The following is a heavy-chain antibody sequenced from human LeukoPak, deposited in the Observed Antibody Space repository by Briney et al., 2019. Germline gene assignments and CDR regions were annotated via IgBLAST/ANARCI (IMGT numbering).Heavy chain of an antibody. Sequence: GGSLRLSCAASGFTFSTYGMNWVRQTPGKGLGWVSAISGSANRIYHADSVRGRFTISRDNSKNMLYLQVNSLRADDTALYYCAKDADISVELVVISSFDSWGQGTLVTVSA. V-gene: IGHV3-23*01. CDR3: AKDADISVELVVISSFDS. J-gene: IGHJ4*02. CDR1: GFTFSTYG. D-gene: IGHD3-22*01. CDR2: ISGSANRI.